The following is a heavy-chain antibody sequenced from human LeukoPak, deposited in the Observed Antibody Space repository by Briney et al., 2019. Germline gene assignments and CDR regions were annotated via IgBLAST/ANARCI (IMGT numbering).Heavy chain of an antibody. CDR1: GFTFSSYS. CDR2: ISSSSSYI. CDR3: ARDGVVSIAARPGWFDP. Sequence: GGSLRLSCAASGFTFSSYSMNWVRQAPGKGLEWVSSISSSSSYIYYADSVKGRFTISRDNAKNSLYLQMNSLRAEDTAVYYCARDGVVSIAARPGWFDPWGQGTLVTVSS. D-gene: IGHD6-6*01. J-gene: IGHJ5*02. V-gene: IGHV3-21*01.